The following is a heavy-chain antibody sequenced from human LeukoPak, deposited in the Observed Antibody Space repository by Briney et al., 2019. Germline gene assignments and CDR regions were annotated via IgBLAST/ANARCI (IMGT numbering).Heavy chain of an antibody. D-gene: IGHD5-12*01. CDR2: IGSSSSYI. V-gene: IGHV3-21*01. Sequence: GGSLRLSCAGSGFTFSNYSMNWVRQAPGKGLEWVSSIGSSSSYIHYAASMKGRFTISRDSSKNTLYLQMNSLRPEDTAVYYCARARPSMWIDYWGQGTLVTVSS. J-gene: IGHJ4*02. CDR1: GFTFSNYS. CDR3: ARARPSMWIDY.